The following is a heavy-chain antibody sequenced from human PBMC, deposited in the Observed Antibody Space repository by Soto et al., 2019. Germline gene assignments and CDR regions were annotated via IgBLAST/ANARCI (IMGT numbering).Heavy chain of an antibody. J-gene: IGHJ4*02. Sequence: SETLSLTCTVSDDSIYTYYWSWIRQPAGKGLEWIGRIYTNGSTNSKPSLRSRLTMSVDRSKHQLSLKLSSVTAADTAVYYGARDRTVDYVAYSFDYWGPGTLEPVS. CDR1: DDSIYTYY. CDR2: IYTNGST. CDR3: ARDRTVDYVAYSFDY. D-gene: IGHD4-17*01. V-gene: IGHV4-4*07.